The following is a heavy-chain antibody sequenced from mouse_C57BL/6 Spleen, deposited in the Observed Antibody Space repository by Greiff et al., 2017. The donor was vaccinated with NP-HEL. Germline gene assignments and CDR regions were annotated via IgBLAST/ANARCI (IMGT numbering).Heavy chain of an antibody. J-gene: IGHJ1*03. CDR3: ASHYYGSTSRGYFDV. V-gene: IGHV14-2*01. CDR2: IDPEDGET. D-gene: IGHD1-1*01. Sequence: VQLQQSGAELVKPGASVKLSCTASGFNITDYYMHWVKQRTEQGLEWIGRIDPEDGETKYAPKFQGKATITADTSSNTAYLQLSSLTSEDTAVYYCASHYYGSTSRGYFDVWGTGTTVTVSS. CDR1: GFNITDYY.